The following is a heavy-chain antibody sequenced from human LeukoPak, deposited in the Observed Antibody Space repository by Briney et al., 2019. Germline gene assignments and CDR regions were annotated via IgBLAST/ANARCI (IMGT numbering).Heavy chain of an antibody. CDR3: ARLATEFDY. CDR2: ITTSSSYI. D-gene: IGHD1-26*01. CDR1: GFTLSSYS. Sequence: GGSLRLSCAASGFTLSSYSMNWVRQAPGQGLEWVSSITTSSSYIYYADSVKGRFTMSRDNAKNSLYLQMNSLRDEDTAVYYCARLATEFDYWGQGTLVTVSS. V-gene: IGHV3-21*01. J-gene: IGHJ4*02.